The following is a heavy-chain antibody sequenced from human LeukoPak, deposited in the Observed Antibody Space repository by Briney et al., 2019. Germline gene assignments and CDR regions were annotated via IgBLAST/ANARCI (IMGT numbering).Heavy chain of an antibody. CDR3: ARGQGSPDY. CDR2: IYYSGGT. Sequence: PSETLSLTCTVSGASISNYYWSWSRQPPGKGLEYIGYIYYSGGTNYNPSLRSRVTISVDTSKNQFSLKLSPVTAADTAVYYCARGQGSPDYWGQGTLVTVSS. V-gene: IGHV4-59*12. CDR1: GASISNYY. J-gene: IGHJ4*02.